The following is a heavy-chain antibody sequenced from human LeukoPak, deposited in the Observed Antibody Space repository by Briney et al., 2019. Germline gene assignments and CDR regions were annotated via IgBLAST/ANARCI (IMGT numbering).Heavy chain of an antibody. CDR3: ARVDCSSTSCYEFDY. V-gene: IGHV3-11*04. J-gene: IGHJ4*02. CDR1: GFTFSDYY. D-gene: IGHD2-2*01. Sequence: GGSLRLSCAASGFTFSDYYMSTIRQAPGKGQEWVSYIRSSGSTIYYADSVKGRFTISRDNAKNSLYLQMNSLRAEDTAVYYCARVDCSSTSCYEFDYWGQGTLVTVSS. CDR2: IRSSGSTI.